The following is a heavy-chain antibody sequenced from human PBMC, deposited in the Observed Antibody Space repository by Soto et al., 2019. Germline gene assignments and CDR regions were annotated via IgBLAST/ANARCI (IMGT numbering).Heavy chain of an antibody. Sequence: ASVKVSCKASGCTFSSYAISWVGQAAGQGREWMGGIIPIFGTANYAQKFQGRVTITADKSTSTAYMELSSLRSEDTAVYYCARDLGLYYSSPSCYYGMDVCRQGTTVTVSS. V-gene: IGHV1-69*06. CDR3: ARDLGLYYSSPSCYYGMDV. CDR1: GCTFSSYA. D-gene: IGHD2-2*01. J-gene: IGHJ6*02. CDR2: IIPIFGTA.